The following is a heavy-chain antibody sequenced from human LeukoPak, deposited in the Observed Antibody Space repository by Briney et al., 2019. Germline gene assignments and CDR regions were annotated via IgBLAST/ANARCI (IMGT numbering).Heavy chain of an antibody. Sequence: SETLSLTCAVYGGSFSGYYWSWIRQPPGKGLEWIGEINHSGSTNYNPSLKSRVTISVDTSKNQFSLQLSSLTAADTAVYYCARGRGGSSWPLYYYGMDVWGQGTTVTVSS. V-gene: IGHV4-34*01. CDR3: ARGRGGSSWPLYYYGMDV. D-gene: IGHD6-13*01. CDR1: GGSFSGYY. CDR2: INHSGST. J-gene: IGHJ6*02.